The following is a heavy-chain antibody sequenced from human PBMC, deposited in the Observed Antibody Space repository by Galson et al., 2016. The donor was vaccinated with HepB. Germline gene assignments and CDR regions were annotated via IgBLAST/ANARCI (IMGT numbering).Heavy chain of an antibody. CDR3: ARGSLWYDY. Sequence: SGYSISSGYQWGWIRQPPGKGLEWIGSIYHSGSTYYDPSLKSRVTISVDTSKNQFSLKLSSVTAADTAVYYCARGSLWYDYWGQGTLVTVSS. CDR1: GYSISSGYQ. D-gene: IGHD6-13*01. CDR2: IYHSGST. V-gene: IGHV4-38-2*02. J-gene: IGHJ4*02.